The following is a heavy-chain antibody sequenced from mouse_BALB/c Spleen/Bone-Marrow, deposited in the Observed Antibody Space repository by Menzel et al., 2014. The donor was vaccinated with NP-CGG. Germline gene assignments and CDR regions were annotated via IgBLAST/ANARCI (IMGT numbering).Heavy chain of an antibody. CDR1: GLSLTSYG. V-gene: IGHV2-9*02. Sequence: QVQLQQPGPGLVAPSQSLSITCTVSGLSLTSYGVHWVRQPPGKGLEWLGIIWAGGSTNYNSALMSRLSISKDNSKSQVFLKMNSLQTDDTAMYYCAREDGYFHYYAVDYWGQGTSVTVSS. J-gene: IGHJ4*01. CDR3: AREDGYFHYYAVDY. D-gene: IGHD2-3*01. CDR2: IWAGGST.